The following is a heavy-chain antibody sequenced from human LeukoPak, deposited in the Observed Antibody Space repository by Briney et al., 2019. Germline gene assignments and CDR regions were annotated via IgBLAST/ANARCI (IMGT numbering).Heavy chain of an antibody. CDR1: GGTFSSYA. J-gene: IGHJ3*02. D-gene: IGHD4-17*01. CDR3: ARGTVTNDAFDI. Sequence: ASVKVSCKASGGTFSSYAISWVRQAPGQGLEWMGGIIPIFGTANYAQKFQGRVTITADESTSTAYMELSSLRSEDTAVYYCARGTVTNDAFDIWGQGTMVTVSS. V-gene: IGHV1-69*13. CDR2: IIPIFGTA.